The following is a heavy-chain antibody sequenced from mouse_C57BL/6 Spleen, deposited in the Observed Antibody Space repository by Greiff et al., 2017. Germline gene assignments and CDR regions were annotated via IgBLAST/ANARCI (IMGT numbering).Heavy chain of an antibody. CDR3: ARSTLMRGYYYAMDY. J-gene: IGHJ4*01. CDR1: EYEFPSHD. CDR2: INSDGGST. V-gene: IGHV5-2*01. Sequence: DVMLVESGGGLVQPGESLKLSCESNEYEFPSHDMSWVRKTPEKRLELVAAINSDGGSTYYPDTMERRFIISRDNTKKTLYLQMSSLRSEDTALYYCARSTLMRGYYYAMDYWGKGTSVTVSS. D-gene: IGHD5-1*01.